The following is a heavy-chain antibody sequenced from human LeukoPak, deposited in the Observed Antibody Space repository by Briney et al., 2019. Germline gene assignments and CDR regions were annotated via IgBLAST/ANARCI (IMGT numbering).Heavy chain of an antibody. D-gene: IGHD5-12*01. CDR2: INPENGGA. J-gene: IGHJ4*02. CDR1: GYTFTGYY. CDR3: AKDGYSGHEWVSAFNI. Sequence: ASVKVSCKASGYTFTGYYLHWVRQAPGEGLEWMGWINPENGGATYAKRFQGRVTMTRDTSINTAYMEVTRLTSDDTAVYYCAKDGYSGHEWVSAFNIWGQGTLVTVSS. V-gene: IGHV1-2*02.